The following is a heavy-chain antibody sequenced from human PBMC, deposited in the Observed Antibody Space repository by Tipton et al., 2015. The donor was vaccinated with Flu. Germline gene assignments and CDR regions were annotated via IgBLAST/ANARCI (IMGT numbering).Heavy chain of an antibody. J-gene: IGHJ4*02. CDR3: ATVGTASRYYDDSSGYYRYYFDY. D-gene: IGHD3-22*01. V-gene: IGHV3-48*03. CDR1: GFTFSSSE. Sequence: SLRLSCAASGFTFSSSEMNWVRQAPGKGLEWVSYISSSGSTIYYADSVKGRFTISRDNAKNSLYLQMNSLRAEDTAVYYCATVGTASRYYDDSSGYYRYYFDYRGQGTLVTVSS. CDR2: ISSSGSTI.